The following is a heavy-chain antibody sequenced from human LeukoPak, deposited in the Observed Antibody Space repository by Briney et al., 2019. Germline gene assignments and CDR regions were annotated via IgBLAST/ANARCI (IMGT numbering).Heavy chain of an antibody. CDR2: INPNNGGT. D-gene: IGHD2-15*01. CDR1: GYSFSVYY. V-gene: IGHV1-2*02. CDR3: ARGVATSGAKFFDY. J-gene: IGHJ4*02. Sequence: ASVKVSCKASGYSFSVYYIHWLRQAPGQGLEWLGWINPNNGGTLYSQKFQGGVTMSRDTSISAVYMELNRLTTDDTVVYFCARGVATSGAKFFDYWGQRTLVTFSS.